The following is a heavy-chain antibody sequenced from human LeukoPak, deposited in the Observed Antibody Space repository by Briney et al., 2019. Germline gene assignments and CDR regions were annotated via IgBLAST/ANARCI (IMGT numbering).Heavy chain of an antibody. V-gene: IGHV3-7*01. CDR3: ARWAGRCGGDCQSEDP. CDR2: INQDGSET. J-gene: IGHJ5*02. D-gene: IGHD2-21*02. Sequence: GGSLRLSCVGSGFTFSTSWMHWVRQAPGKGPEYVAYINQDGSETNYVDSVKGRFAISRDNTRNSLFLQMYSLRDEDTAIYYCARWAGRCGGDCQSEDPWGLGTLVIVSS. CDR1: GFTFSTSW.